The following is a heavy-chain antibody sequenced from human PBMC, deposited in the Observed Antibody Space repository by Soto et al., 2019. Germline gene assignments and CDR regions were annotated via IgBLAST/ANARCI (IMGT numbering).Heavy chain of an antibody. CDR2: IKQDGSEK. CDR3: ARAYSNYPYYYYYMDV. J-gene: IGHJ6*03. D-gene: IGHD4-4*01. V-gene: IGHV3-7*01. Sequence: PGGSLRLSCAASGFTFSSYSMNWVRQAPGKGLEWVANIKQDGSEKYYVDSVKGRFTISRDNAKNSLYLQMNSLRAEDTAVYYCARAYSNYPYYYYYMDVWGKGTTVTVSS. CDR1: GFTFSSYS.